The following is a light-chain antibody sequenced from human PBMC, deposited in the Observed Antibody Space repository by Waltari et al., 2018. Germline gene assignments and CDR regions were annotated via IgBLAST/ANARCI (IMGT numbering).Light chain of an antibody. CDR3: QAWDTITGGV. CDR1: KMGDKF. CDR2: QST. J-gene: IGLJ2*01. Sequence: SDELTQPPSVSVSPGQTASIPCSGHKMGDKFACWYQQKPGQSPVLVIYQSTKRPSGIPERFSGSNSGNTATLTISGTQAMDEADYYCQAWDTITGGVFGGGTKLTVL. V-gene: IGLV3-1*01.